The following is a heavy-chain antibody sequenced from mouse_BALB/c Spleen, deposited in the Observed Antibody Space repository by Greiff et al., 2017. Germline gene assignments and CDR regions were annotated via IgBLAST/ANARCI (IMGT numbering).Heavy chain of an antibody. D-gene: IGHD2-4*01. CDR3: ERSYYDYDRDWYFDV. J-gene: IGHJ1*01. V-gene: IGHV5-17*02. CDR1: GFTFSSFG. Sequence: EVQLVESGGGLVQPGGSRKLSCAASGFTFSSFGMHWVRQAPEKGLEWVAYISSGSSTIYYADTVKGRFTISRDNPKNTLFLQMTSLRSEDTAMYYCERSYYDYDRDWYFDVWGAGTTVTVSS. CDR2: ISSGSSTI.